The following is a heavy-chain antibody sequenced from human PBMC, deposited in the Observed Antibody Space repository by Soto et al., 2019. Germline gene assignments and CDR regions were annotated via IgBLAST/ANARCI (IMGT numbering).Heavy chain of an antibody. CDR3: ARACSGGSCYSGLDSSLDY. J-gene: IGHJ4*02. Sequence: ASVKVSCKASGYTFTSYAMHWVRQAPGQRLEWMGWINAGNGNTKYSQKFQGRVTITRDTSASTAYMELSSLRSEDTAVYYCARACSGGSCYSGLDSSLDYWGQGTLVTVSS. CDR1: GYTFTSYA. D-gene: IGHD2-15*01. V-gene: IGHV1-3*01. CDR2: INAGNGNT.